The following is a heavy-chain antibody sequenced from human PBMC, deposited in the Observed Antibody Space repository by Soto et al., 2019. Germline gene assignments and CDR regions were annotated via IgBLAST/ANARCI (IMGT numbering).Heavy chain of an antibody. CDR3: ARSQGSSTSLEIYYYYYYGMDV. V-gene: IGHV1-69*01. J-gene: IGHJ6*02. CDR2: ITPISDTT. Sequence: QVQLVQSGAEVKKPGSSVKVSCKASGGTFSSYAISWVRQAPGQGLEWMGGITPISDTTNYAQTFQGRVTITADESTSTADMELSSLRSEDTAVYYCARSQGSSTSLEIYYYYYYGMDVWGQGTTVTVSS. CDR1: GGTFSSYA. D-gene: IGHD2-2*01.